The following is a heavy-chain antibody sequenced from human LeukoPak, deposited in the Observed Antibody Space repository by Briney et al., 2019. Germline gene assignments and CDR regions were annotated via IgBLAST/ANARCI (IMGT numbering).Heavy chain of an antibody. V-gene: IGHV3-66*01. D-gene: IGHD4-17*01. CDR2: IYSGGST. Sequence: GRSLRLSCAASGFTFSSYAMHWVRQAPGKGLEWVSVIYSGGSTYYADSVKGRFTISRDNSKNTLYLQMNSLRAEDTAVYYCARALYGDYGLFDYWGQGTLVTVSS. J-gene: IGHJ4*02. CDR1: GFTFSSYA. CDR3: ARALYGDYGLFDY.